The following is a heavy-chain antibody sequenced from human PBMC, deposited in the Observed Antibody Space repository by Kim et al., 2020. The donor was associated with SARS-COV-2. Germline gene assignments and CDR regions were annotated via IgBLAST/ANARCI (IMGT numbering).Heavy chain of an antibody. V-gene: IGHV3-23*01. Sequence: GGSLRLSCAASGFTFSSYAMSWVRQAPGKGLEWVSAISGSGGSTYYADSVKGRFTISRDNSKNTLYLQMNSLRAEDTAVYYCAKSNDFWSGYYLSQYYYYGMDVWGQGTTVTVSS. D-gene: IGHD3-3*01. CDR1: GFTFSSYA. J-gene: IGHJ6*02. CDR2: ISGSGGST. CDR3: AKSNDFWSGYYLSQYYYYGMDV.